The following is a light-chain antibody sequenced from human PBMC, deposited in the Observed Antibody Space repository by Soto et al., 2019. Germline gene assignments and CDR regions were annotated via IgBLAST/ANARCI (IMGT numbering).Light chain of an antibody. J-gene: IGKJ4*01. V-gene: IGKV3-11*01. CDR2: DTS. CDR1: QSVGSS. Sequence: EIVLTQSPTTLSLSPGQRATLSCRASQSVGSSLAWYQQRPGQSPRLLIYDTSNRATGIPARFSGSGSGTDFTLTISSLEPEDFAVYYCQHRSNWPLTFGGGTKVEI. CDR3: QHRSNWPLT.